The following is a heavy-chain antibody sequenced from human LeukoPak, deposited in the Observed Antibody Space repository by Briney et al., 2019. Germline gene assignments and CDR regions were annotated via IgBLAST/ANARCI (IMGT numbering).Heavy chain of an antibody. Sequence: ASVKVSCKASGYTFTSYGISWVRQAPGQGLEWMGWISAYNGNTNYAQKLQGRVTMTTDTSTGTAYMELRSLRSDDTAVYYCARGRILWFGELFPFDYWGQGTLVTVSS. D-gene: IGHD3-10*01. J-gene: IGHJ4*02. CDR3: ARGRILWFGELFPFDY. CDR1: GYTFTSYG. CDR2: ISAYNGNT. V-gene: IGHV1-18*04.